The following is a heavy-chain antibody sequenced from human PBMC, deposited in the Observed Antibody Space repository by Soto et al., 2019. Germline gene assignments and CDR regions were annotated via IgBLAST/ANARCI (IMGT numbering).Heavy chain of an antibody. D-gene: IGHD6-6*01. CDR1: GFTFSSYG. V-gene: IGHV3-30*18. CDR2: ISYDGSNK. J-gene: IGHJ5*02. Sequence: GGSLRLSCAASGFTFSSYGMHWVRQAPGKGLEWVAVISYDGSNKYYADSVKGRFTISRDNSKNTLYLQMNSLRAEDTAVYYCAKGLIAARWGTYNKDNWFDPWGQGTLVTVSS. CDR3: AKGLIAARWGTYNKDNWFDP.